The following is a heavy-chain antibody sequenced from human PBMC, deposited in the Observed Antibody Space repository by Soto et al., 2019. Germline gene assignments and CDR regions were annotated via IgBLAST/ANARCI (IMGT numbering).Heavy chain of an antibody. CDR3: IKDMGGYSGYGYSMDV. D-gene: IGHD5-12*01. V-gene: IGHV3-43*01. J-gene: IGHJ6*02. Sequence: GGSLRLSCAASGFTFDDYTMHWVRQAPGKGLEWVSLITWDGSTTKYADSVKGRFTISRDNSKNSLYLQMNSLTTEDTALYYCIKDMGGYSGYGYSMDVWGQGTTVTVSS. CDR1: GFTFDDYT. CDR2: ITWDGSTT.